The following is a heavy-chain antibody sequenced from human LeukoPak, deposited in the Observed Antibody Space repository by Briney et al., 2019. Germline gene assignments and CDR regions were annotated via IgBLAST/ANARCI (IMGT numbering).Heavy chain of an antibody. Sequence: PSETLSLTCTVSGGSISSSSYYWGWIRQPPGKGLEWIGSIYYSGSTYYNPSLKSRVTISVDTSKNQFSLKLSSVTAADTAVYYCAKDRIRNSFLRGVKSDHDYWGQGTLVTVSS. D-gene: IGHD3-10*01. CDR2: IYYSGST. CDR3: AKDRIRNSFLRGVKSDHDY. CDR1: GGSISSSSYY. J-gene: IGHJ4*02. V-gene: IGHV4-39*07.